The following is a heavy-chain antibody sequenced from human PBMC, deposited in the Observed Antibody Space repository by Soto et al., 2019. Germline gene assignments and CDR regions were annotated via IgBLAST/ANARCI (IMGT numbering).Heavy chain of an antibody. Sequence: QITLKESGPTLVKPTQTLTLTCTFSGFSLSTSGVGVGWIRQPPGKALEWLALIYWDDDKRYSPSLKSRLTITKDTSKXXVXLXXTNMDPVDTATYYCAHRLDEYYYDSSGYYHGAFDIWGQGTMVTVSS. J-gene: IGHJ3*02. CDR1: GFSLSTSGVG. CDR2: IYWDDDK. V-gene: IGHV2-5*02. D-gene: IGHD3-22*01. CDR3: AHRLDEYYYDSSGYYHGAFDI.